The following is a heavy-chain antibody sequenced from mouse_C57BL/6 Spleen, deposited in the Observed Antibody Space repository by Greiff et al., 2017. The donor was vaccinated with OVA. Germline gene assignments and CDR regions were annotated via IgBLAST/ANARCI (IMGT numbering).Heavy chain of an antibody. CDR1: GYTFTDYY. V-gene: IGHV1-26*01. CDR2: INPNNGGT. Sequence: EVQLQQSGPELVKPGASVKISCKASGYTFTDYYMNWVKQSHGKSLEWIGDINPNNGGTSYNQKFKGKATLTVDKSSSTAYMELRSLTSEDSAVYYCARPYGNYRTSWFAYWGQGTLVTVSA. J-gene: IGHJ3*01. CDR3: ARPYGNYRTSWFAY. D-gene: IGHD2-1*01.